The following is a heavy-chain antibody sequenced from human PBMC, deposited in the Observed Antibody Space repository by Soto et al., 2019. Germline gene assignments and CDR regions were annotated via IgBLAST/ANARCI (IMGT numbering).Heavy chain of an antibody. D-gene: IGHD3-10*01. J-gene: IGHJ6*02. V-gene: IGHV6-1*01. CDR2: TYYRSKLYN. Sequence: SQTLSLTCAISGDSVSSNSAAWNWIRQSPSRGLEWLGRTYYRSKLYNDYAVSVKSRITINPDTSKNQFSLQLNSVTPEDTAVYYCARESGSGSYYYYYGMDVWGQGTTVTVS. CDR3: ARESGSGSYYYYYGMDV. CDR1: GDSVSSNSAA.